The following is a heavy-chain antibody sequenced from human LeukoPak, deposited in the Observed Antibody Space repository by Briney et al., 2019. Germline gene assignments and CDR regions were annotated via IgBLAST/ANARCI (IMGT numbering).Heavy chain of an antibody. CDR2: IYSGDST. J-gene: IGHJ4*02. V-gene: IGHV3-53*05. CDR1: GFSVGSNY. D-gene: IGHD5-18*01. CDR3: ARTDTAMVFGKKDYFDY. Sequence: GGSLRLSCAASGFSVGSNYMSWVRQAPGKGLEWVSLIYSGDSTSYADSVKGRFTISRDNSKNTLYLQMNSLRAEDTAVYYCARTDTAMVFGKKDYFDYWGQGTLVTVSS.